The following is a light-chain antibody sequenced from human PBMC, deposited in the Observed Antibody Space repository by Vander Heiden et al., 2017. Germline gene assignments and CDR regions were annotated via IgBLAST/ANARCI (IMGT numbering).Light chain of an antibody. Sequence: IQMTRSPSALSASVGDRVTITFLASQSISTYLNWYQQKPGTAPKLLIYGASTLQSGVPSRFSGSGYGTDFALTISSLLPEDFATYYCQQSDDSPLFTFGHGTKVDIK. V-gene: IGKV1-39*01. CDR3: QQSDDSPLFT. CDR1: QSISTY. CDR2: GAS. J-gene: IGKJ3*01.